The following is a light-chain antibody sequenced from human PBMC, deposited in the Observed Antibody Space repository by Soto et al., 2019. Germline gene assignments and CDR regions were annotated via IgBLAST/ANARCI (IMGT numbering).Light chain of an antibody. CDR2: ATS. CDR1: QSVGNN. V-gene: IGKV3-15*01. Sequence: EIVVTQSPATLSVSPGERATLSCRASQSVGNNFAWYQQKPGQAPRPLIFATSTRATGVPARFSGSGSGTEVTLTLSSLQSEDFAVYYCQQYGDWPLTFGGGAKVEIE. J-gene: IGKJ4*01. CDR3: QQYGDWPLT.